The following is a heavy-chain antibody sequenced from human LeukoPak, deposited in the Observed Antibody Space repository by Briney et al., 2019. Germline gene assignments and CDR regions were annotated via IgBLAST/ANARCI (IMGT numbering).Heavy chain of an antibody. CDR3: ARGGEDIVVVPAAHSQKIFQH. CDR1: GGSFSGYY. V-gene: IGHV4-34*01. CDR2: INHSGST. D-gene: IGHD2-2*01. Sequence: PSETLSLTCAVYGGSFSGYYWSWIRQPPGKGLEWIGEINHSGSTNYNPSLESRVTISVDTSKNQFSLKLSSVTAADTAVYYCARGGEDIVVVPAAHSQKIFQHWGQGTLVTVSS. J-gene: IGHJ1*01.